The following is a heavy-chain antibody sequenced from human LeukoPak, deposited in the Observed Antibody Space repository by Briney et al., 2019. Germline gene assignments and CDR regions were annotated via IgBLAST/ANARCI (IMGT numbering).Heavy chain of an antibody. D-gene: IGHD2-2*01. Sequence: ASVKVSCKTSGYTSDFMKYGVAWVRQAPGQGLEWMGWINPDSGHANYAQKFQGRVTMTAHTSTTTAYMELRSLRSEDTAVYYCAREGCSSTSCPRGWFDPWGQGTLVTVSS. CDR1: GYTSDFMKYG. CDR3: AREGCSSTSCPRGWFDP. V-gene: IGHV1-18*01. J-gene: IGHJ5*02. CDR2: INPDSGHA.